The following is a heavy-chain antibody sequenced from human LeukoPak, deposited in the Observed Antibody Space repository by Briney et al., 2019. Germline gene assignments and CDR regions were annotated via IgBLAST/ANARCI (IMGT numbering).Heavy chain of an antibody. CDR3: ARGLGAVAGFGRV. D-gene: IGHD6-19*01. V-gene: IGHV4-34*01. CDR1: GGSFSGYY. Sequence: SETLSLTCAVYGGSFSGYYWSWIRQPPGKGLEWIGEINHSGSTNYNPSLKSRVTISVDTFKNQFSLKLSSVTAADTAVYYCARGLGAVAGFGRVWGQGTLVTVSS. CDR2: INHSGST. J-gene: IGHJ4*02.